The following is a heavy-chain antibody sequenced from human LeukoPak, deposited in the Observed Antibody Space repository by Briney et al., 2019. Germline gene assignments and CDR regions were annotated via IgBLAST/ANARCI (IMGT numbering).Heavy chain of an antibody. CDR2: INHSGST. D-gene: IGHD3-22*01. CDR1: GGSFSGYY. J-gene: IGHJ4*02. V-gene: IGHV4-34*01. CDR3: ARGRSYYYDSSGHKADY. Sequence: SETLSLTCAVYGGSFSGYYWSWIRQPPGKGLEWIGEINHSGSTNYNPSLKSRVTISVDTSKNQFSLKLSSVTAADTAVYYCARGRSYYYDSSGHKADYWGQGTLVTVSS.